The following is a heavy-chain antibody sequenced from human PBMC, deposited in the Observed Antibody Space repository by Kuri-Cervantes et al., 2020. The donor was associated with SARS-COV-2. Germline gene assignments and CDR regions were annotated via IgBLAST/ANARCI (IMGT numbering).Heavy chain of an antibody. CDR1: GYSISSGYY. V-gene: IGHV4-38-2*01. CDR2: IYYSGST. CDR3: ASESSVQRLFDY. J-gene: IGHJ4*02. D-gene: IGHD6-25*01. Sequence: SQTLSLTCAVSGYSISSGYYWGWIRQPPGKGLEWIGSIYYSGSTYYNPSLKSRVTISVDTSKNQFSLKLSSVTAADTAVYYCASESSVQRLFDYWGQGTPVTASS.